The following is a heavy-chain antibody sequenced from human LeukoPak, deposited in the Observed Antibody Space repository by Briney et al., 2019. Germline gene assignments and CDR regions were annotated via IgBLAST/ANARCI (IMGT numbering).Heavy chain of an antibody. CDR2: IYYSGST. D-gene: IGHD6-19*01. J-gene: IGHJ5*02. Sequence: SETLSLTCTVSGGSISSSSYYWGWIRQPPGKGLEWIGSIYYSGSTYYNPSLKSRVTISVDTSKNQFSLKLSSVTAADTAVYYCARYSSGWPYWFDPWGQGTLVTVSS. CDR3: ARYSSGWPYWFDP. CDR1: GGSISSSSYY. V-gene: IGHV4-39*01.